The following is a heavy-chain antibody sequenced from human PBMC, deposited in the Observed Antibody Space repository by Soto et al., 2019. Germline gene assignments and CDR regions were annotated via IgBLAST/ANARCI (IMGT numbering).Heavy chain of an antibody. Sequence: ASVKVSCKASGYTFSNYDINWVRQATGQGLEWMGWMNPSSGNTDYAQKFQGRVTITTNKSTSTAYMELSSLRSEDTAVYYCARVVEMATIGAFDIWGQGTMVTVSS. CDR3: ARVVEMATIGAFDI. CDR1: GYTFSNYD. CDR2: MNPSSGNT. J-gene: IGHJ3*02. D-gene: IGHD5-12*01. V-gene: IGHV1-8*01.